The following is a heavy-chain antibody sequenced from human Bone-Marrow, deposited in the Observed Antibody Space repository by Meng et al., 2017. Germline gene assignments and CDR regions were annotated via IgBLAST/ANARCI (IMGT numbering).Heavy chain of an antibody. Sequence: ASVKVSCKSSGYTFTAYYMHWVRQAPGQGLEWMGRINPNSGGTNYAQKFRGRVTMTRDTSISTAYMELRRLTSDDTAVYYCTRGVLKTVTGDYWGQGTLVTVSS. D-gene: IGHD4-11*01. CDR1: GYTFTAYY. CDR2: INPNSGGT. CDR3: TRGVLKTVTGDY. J-gene: IGHJ4*02. V-gene: IGHV1-2*06.